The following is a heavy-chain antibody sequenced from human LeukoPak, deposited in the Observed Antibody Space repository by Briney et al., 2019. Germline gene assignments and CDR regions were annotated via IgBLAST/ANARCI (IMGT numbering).Heavy chain of an antibody. Sequence: ASVKVSCKVSGYTLTELSMHWVRQAPGKGLEWMGGLDPEDGETIYAQKFQGRVTMTEDTSTDTAYMELSSLRSEDTAVYYCAIPPPSTVHYFDYWGQGTLVTVSS. CDR2: LDPEDGET. CDR1: GYTLTELS. D-gene: IGHD4-11*01. CDR3: AIPPPSTVHYFDY. V-gene: IGHV1-24*01. J-gene: IGHJ4*02.